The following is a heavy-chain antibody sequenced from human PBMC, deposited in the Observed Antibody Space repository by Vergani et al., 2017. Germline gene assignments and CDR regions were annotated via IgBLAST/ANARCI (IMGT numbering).Heavy chain of an antibody. V-gene: IGHV4-61*10. J-gene: IGHJ5*02. Sequence: QVQLQESGPGLVKPSETLSLTCTVSGGSVSSGSYYWSWIRQPAGKGLEWIGYIYYSGSTNYNPSLKSRVTISVDTSKNQFSLKLSSVTAADTAVYYCARTRLNYDILTGYYGGWFDPWGQGTLVTVSS. CDR2: IYYSGST. CDR3: ARTRLNYDILTGYYGGWFDP. CDR1: GGSVSSGSYY. D-gene: IGHD3-9*01.